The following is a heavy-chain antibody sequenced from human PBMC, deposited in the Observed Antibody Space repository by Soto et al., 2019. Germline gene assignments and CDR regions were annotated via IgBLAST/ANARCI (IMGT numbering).Heavy chain of an antibody. CDR1: GFSFNSCA. CDR2: SSNTGGGT. CDR3: AKDRLARNFDY. Sequence: WGSLTLSCAASGFSFNSCAMYWVRKAQGMGLEWVATSSNTGGGTYYADPVKGRFTIPRDNSKNTLYLQMSILIVEDTAVYYWAKDRLARNFDYRGQGTQVTV. V-gene: IGHV3-23*01. J-gene: IGHJ4*02.